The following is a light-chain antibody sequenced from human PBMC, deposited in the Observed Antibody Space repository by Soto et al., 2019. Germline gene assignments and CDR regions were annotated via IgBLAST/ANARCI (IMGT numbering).Light chain of an antibody. Sequence: VVMTQSPLSLPVTLGQPSSISCRSNQSLVHSDGIAYFSWFQQRPGRSPRXXXYKVSNRDSGVPARFRGSGSGTDFALKISRVEAEDVGFYYCMQGTHWPITFGQGTRLEIK. CDR3: MQGTHWPIT. CDR2: KVS. V-gene: IGKV2-30*02. J-gene: IGKJ5*01. CDR1: QSLVHSDGIAY.